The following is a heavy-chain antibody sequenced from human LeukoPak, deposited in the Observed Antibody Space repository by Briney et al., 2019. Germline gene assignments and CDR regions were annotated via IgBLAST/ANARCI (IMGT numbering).Heavy chain of an antibody. J-gene: IGHJ4*02. D-gene: IGHD3-10*01. Sequence: GGSLRLSCAASGFTFDDYGMSWVRQAPGKGLEWVSGINWNGGSTGYADSVKGRFTISRDNAKSTLYLQMNSLRAEDTAVYYCIRSLIGSEDYWGQGTLVTASS. CDR3: IRSLIGSEDY. CDR1: GFTFDDYG. CDR2: INWNGGST. V-gene: IGHV3-20*04.